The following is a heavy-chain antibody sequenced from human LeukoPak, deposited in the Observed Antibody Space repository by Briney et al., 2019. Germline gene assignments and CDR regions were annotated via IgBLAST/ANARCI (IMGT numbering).Heavy chain of an antibody. CDR2: IYYSGST. V-gene: IGHV4-59*08. Sequence: SETLSLTCTVSGGSISSYYWSWIRQPPGKGLVWIGYIYYSGSTNYNPSLKSRVTISIDTSKSQFSLKLSSVTAADTAVYYCARHVTLRGSYYDSSGYSNSLDAFDIWGQGTMVTVSS. D-gene: IGHD3-22*01. J-gene: IGHJ3*02. CDR3: ARHVTLRGSYYDSSGYSNSLDAFDI. CDR1: GGSISSYY.